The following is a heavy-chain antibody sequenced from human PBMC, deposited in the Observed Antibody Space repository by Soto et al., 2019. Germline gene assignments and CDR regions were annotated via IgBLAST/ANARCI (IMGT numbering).Heavy chain of an antibody. CDR3: AKDWFYTIDS. V-gene: IGHV3-30*18. D-gene: IGHD3-16*01. Sequence: GGSLRLSCAASGFTFSSYGMHWVRQAPGKGLEWVTVISYDGSSKIYADSVKGRFTISRDNAKNTVYLQMSSLSVEDTAVYYCAKDWFYTIDSWGQGTPVTVSS. CDR1: GFTFSSYG. CDR2: ISYDGSSK. J-gene: IGHJ4*02.